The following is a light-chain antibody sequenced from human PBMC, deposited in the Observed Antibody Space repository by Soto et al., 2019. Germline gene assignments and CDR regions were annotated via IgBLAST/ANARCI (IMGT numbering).Light chain of an antibody. CDR1: QFVSSRF. V-gene: IGKV3-20*01. J-gene: IGKJ1*01. Sequence: IGLTQSPGTLSLSPGESATLLCRASQFVSSRFLAWYQQKPGQAPRLLIYGASSRATGIPDRFSGSGSGTDFTLTISRLEPEDFAVYYCQQYGSSLWTFGQGTKVDIK. CDR3: QQYGSSLWT. CDR2: GAS.